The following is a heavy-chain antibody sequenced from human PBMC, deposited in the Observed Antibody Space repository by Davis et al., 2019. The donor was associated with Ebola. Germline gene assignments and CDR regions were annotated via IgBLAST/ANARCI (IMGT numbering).Heavy chain of an antibody. D-gene: IGHD3-22*01. Sequence: PSETLSLTCTVSGGSISSYYWSWIRQPPGKGLEWIGYIYYSGSTNYNPSLKSRVTISVDTSKNQFSLKLSSVTAADTAVYYCARGYYYDSSGYRSPGIDYWGQGTLVTVSS. J-gene: IGHJ4*02. CDR2: IYYSGST. CDR3: ARGYYYDSSGYRSPGIDY. CDR1: GGSISSYY. V-gene: IGHV4-59*01.